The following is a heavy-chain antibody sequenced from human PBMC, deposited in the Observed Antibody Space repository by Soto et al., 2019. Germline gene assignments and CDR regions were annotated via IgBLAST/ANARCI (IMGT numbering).Heavy chain of an antibody. CDR2: IYYSGST. D-gene: IGHD3-22*01. J-gene: IGHJ4*02. V-gene: IGHV4-61*01. Sequence: SETLSLTCTVSGGSVSSGSYYWSWIRQPPGKGLEWIGYIYYSGSTNYNPSLKSRVTISVDTSKNQFSLKLSSVTAADTAVYYCARASSGYSPPMVVYWGQGTLVTVSS. CDR3: ARASSGYSPPMVVY. CDR1: GGSVSSGSYY.